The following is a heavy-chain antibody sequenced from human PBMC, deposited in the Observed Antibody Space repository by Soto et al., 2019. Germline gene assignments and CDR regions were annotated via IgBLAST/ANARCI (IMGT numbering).Heavy chain of an antibody. CDR2: ISAYNGNT. Sequence: ASVKVSCKASGYTFTSYYMHWVRQAPGQGLEWMGWISAYNGNTNYAQKLQGRVTMTTDTSTSTAYMELRSLRSDDTAVYYCARGRVVRGVIEDYYYYGMDVWGQGTTVTVS. CDR3: ARGRVVRGVIEDYYYYGMDV. CDR1: GYTFTSYY. J-gene: IGHJ6*02. V-gene: IGHV1-18*04. D-gene: IGHD3-10*01.